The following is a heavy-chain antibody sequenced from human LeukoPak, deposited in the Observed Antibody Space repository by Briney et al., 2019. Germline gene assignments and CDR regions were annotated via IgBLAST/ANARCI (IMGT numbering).Heavy chain of an antibody. J-gene: IGHJ5*02. V-gene: IGHV1-18*01. CDR1: GYTFTSYG. CDR2: ISSYNGNT. Sequence: ASVKVSCKASGYTFTSYGISGVRQAPGQGLEWMGWISSYNGNTNYAQKLQGRVNMTTDTSTSTAYRELRSLRSDDPAVYYCARNPTQLHYDFWSGWNWFDPWGQGTLVTVSS. CDR3: ARNPTQLHYDFWSGWNWFDP. D-gene: IGHD3-3*01.